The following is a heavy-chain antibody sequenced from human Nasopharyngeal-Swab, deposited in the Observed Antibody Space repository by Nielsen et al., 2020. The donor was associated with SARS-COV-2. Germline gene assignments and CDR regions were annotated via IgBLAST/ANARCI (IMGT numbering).Heavy chain of an antibody. V-gene: IGHV3-7*01. CDR1: GYSFRTYG. CDR3: ARDTYCSGGSCYGYGMAV. CDR2: IKGDGSEK. J-gene: IGHJ6*02. D-gene: IGHD2-15*01. Sequence: GESLKISCVASGYSFRTYGMTWVRQAPGKGLEWVANIKGDGSEKNYVDSVKGRFTISRDNAKNSLYLQMNSLRADDTAVYYCARDTYCSGGSCYGYGMAVWGQGTTVTVSS.